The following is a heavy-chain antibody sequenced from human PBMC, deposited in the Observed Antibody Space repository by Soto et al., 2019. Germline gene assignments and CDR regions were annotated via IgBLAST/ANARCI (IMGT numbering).Heavy chain of an antibody. V-gene: IGHV4-34*01. D-gene: IGHD6-13*01. J-gene: IGHJ5*02. CDR2: INHSGGT. Sequence: SETLSLTCTMYGGSFSGYYWSCIRQPPGKGLEWIGEINHSGGTNYNPSLKSRVTISMDTSKNQFSLKLSSVTAADTAVYYCARVFSDSSSFFDPWGQGTPVTVSS. CDR1: GGSFSGYY. CDR3: ARVFSDSSSFFDP.